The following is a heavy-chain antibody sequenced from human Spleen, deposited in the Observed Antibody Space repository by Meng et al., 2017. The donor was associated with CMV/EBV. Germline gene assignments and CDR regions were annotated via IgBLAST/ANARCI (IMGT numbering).Heavy chain of an antibody. Sequence: GGSLRLSCAASGFTFSTYWMSWVRQAPGKGLEWVANIKEDGSEKYYVDSVWGRFAISRDNAKNSLYLQMISVRAEDTAVYYCASGVGPTIEGDYWGQGTLVTVSS. V-gene: IGHV3-7*01. J-gene: IGHJ4*02. CDR3: ASGVGPTIEGDY. CDR1: GFTFSTYW. CDR2: IKEDGSEK. D-gene: IGHD1-26*01.